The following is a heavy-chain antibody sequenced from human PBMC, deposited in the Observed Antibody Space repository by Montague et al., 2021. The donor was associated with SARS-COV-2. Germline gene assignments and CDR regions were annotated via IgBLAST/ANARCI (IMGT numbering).Heavy chain of an antibody. CDR1: GGSISSYY. CDR3: ERGCDY. V-gene: IGHV4-59*01. J-gene: IGHJ4*02. Sequence: SETLSLTCTVTGGSISSYYWSWIRQPPGKGLEWVGYIYYSGSTNYNPSLKSRVTISVDTSKNQFSLKLNSVTAADTAVYYCERGCDYWGQGTLVTVSS. CDR2: IYYSGST.